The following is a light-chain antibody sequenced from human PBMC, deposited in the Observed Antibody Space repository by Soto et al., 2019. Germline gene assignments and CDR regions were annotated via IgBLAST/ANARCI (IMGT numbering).Light chain of an antibody. Sequence: QSALTQPASVSGSPGQSITISCTGTSSDVGNYNLVSWYQQHPGKAPKLMIYEDFKRPSGVSNRFSGSKSGNTASLTISGPQAEDEADYYCSSYTSSSTPYVFGTGTKVTVL. J-gene: IGLJ1*01. V-gene: IGLV2-14*02. CDR1: SSDVGNYNL. CDR3: SSYTSSSTPYV. CDR2: EDF.